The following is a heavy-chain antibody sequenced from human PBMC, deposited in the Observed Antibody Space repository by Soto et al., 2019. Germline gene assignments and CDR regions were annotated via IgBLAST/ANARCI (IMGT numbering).Heavy chain of an antibody. CDR3: ARAGPYCGSDCYPWAFDI. D-gene: IGHD2-21*02. J-gene: IGHJ3*02. CDR1: GFTFSTYG. CDR2: IWYEGLNI. Sequence: QVQLVESGGGVVQPGTSLRLSCAASGFTFSTYGMHWVRQTPGKGLEWVAIIWYEGLNIYYADSVKGRFTISRDDSKNKGYLEMNSLRPGDTAVYYCARAGPYCGSDCYPWAFDIWGHGTVVTVSS. V-gene: IGHV3-33*01.